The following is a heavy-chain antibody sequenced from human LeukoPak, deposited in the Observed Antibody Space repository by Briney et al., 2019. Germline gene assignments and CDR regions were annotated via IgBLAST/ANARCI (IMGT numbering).Heavy chain of an antibody. CDR1: GFTFSSYA. J-gene: IGHJ5*02. CDR2: ISGSGGST. D-gene: IGHD3-22*01. Sequence: GGSLRLSCAASGFTFSSYAMSWVRQAPGKGLEWASAISGSGGSTYYADSVKGRFTISRDNSKNTLYLQMNSLRAEDTAVYYCAKDYDSSGYYYSARNWFDPWGQGTLVTVSS. CDR3: AKDYDSSGYYYSARNWFDP. V-gene: IGHV3-23*01.